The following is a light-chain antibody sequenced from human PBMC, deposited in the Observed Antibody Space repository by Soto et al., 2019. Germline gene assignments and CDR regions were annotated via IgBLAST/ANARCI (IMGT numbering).Light chain of an antibody. CDR3: TAWDDSLDGVV. CDR1: SSNIGRNT. V-gene: IGLV1-44*01. CDR2: GNN. Sequence: QPVLTQPPSTSGTPGQRVPISCSGSSSNIGRNTVNWYQQVPGTAPKLLIYGNNQRPSGVPDRFSGSKSGTSASLAISGLQSEDEADYYCTAWDDSLDGVVFGGGTKLTVL. J-gene: IGLJ2*01.